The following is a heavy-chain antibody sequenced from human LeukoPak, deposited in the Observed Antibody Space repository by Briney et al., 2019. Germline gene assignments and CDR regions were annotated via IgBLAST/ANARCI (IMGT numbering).Heavy chain of an antibody. CDR2: IYTSGRT. Sequence: TSDTLSLTCTLSGGAISRGSYYWSWIRQPAGKGLEWFGRIYTSGRTNYNPSLKSRVSISLDTPKNQFSLNLSSVTAADTAVYYCVRDTPSGVWDVWGQGTTVSVSS. CDR1: GGAISRGSYY. V-gene: IGHV4-61*02. CDR3: VRDTPSGVWDV. D-gene: IGHD3-10*01. J-gene: IGHJ6*02.